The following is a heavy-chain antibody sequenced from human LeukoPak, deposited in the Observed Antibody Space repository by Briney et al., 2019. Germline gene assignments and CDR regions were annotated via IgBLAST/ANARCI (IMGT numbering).Heavy chain of an antibody. D-gene: IGHD3-3*01. V-gene: IGHV1-2*06. CDR3: AMLYYDFWSGSEY. CDR1: GYTFTGYY. J-gene: IGHJ4*02. Sequence: RASVKVSCKASGYTFTGYYMHWVRQAPGQGLEWMGRINPNSGGTNYAQKFQGRVTMTRDTSISTAYMELSRLRSDDTAVYYCAMLYYDFWSGSEYWGQGTLVTVSS. CDR2: INPNSGGT.